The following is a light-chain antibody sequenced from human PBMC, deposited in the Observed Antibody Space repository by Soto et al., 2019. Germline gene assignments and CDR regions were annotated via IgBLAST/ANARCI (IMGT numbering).Light chain of an antibody. CDR2: EVS. CDR1: SSDVGGYNY. J-gene: IGLJ1*01. CDR3: SSDAGNDKYV. Sequence: QSALTQPPSASGSPGQSVTISCTGTSSDVGGYNYVSWYQHHPGKAPKLMIYEVSKRPSGVPDRFSGSKSGNTASLTVSGLQADDEADYYCSSDAGNDKYVFRSGTKVTVL. V-gene: IGLV2-8*01.